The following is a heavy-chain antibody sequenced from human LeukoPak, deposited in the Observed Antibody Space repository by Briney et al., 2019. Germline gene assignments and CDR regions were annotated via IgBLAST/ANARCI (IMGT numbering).Heavy chain of an antibody. CDR2: MSGFTGNT. Sequence: ASVKVSCKASGYILKNYGLTWVRQAPGQGLEWMGWMSGFTGNTNYAQNFQGRVTMTRDTSSGTAYMELRGLRSDDTAVYFCAREGVLLPYASDVWGQGTVVTV. V-gene: IGHV1-18*01. D-gene: IGHD3-10*01. CDR1: GYILKNYG. CDR3: AREGVLLPYASDV. J-gene: IGHJ3*01.